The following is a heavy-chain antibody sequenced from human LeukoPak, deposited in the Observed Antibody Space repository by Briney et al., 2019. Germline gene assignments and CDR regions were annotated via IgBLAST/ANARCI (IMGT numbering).Heavy chain of an antibody. CDR2: IIPIFGTA. D-gene: IGHD3-22*01. J-gene: IGHJ6*02. Sequence: SVKVSCKASGGTFSSYAISWVRQAPGQGLEWMGGIIPIFGTANYAQKFQGRVTITADESTSTAYMELSSLRSEDTAVYYCARDPYYCDSSGYYYYYYYGMDVWGQGTTVTVSS. CDR1: GGTFSSYA. V-gene: IGHV1-69*13. CDR3: ARDPYYCDSSGYYYYYYYGMDV.